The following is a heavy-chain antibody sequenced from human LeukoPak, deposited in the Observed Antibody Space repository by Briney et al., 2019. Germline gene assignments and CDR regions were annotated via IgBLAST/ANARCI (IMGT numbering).Heavy chain of an antibody. J-gene: IGHJ4*02. V-gene: IGHV1-2*06. CDR3: ARAGTGSGSYFDY. Sequence: ASVKVSCKASGYTFTGYYMHWVRQAPGQGLEWIGRINPNSGGTNYAQKFQGGVTMTRDTSISTAYMELSRLRSDDTAVYYCARAGTGSGSYFDYWGQGTLVTVSS. D-gene: IGHD1-26*01. CDR1: GYTFTGYY. CDR2: INPNSGGT.